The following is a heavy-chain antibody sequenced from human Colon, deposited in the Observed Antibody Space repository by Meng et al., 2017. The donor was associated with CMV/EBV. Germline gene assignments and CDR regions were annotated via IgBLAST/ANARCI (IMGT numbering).Heavy chain of an antibody. J-gene: IGHJ3*02. D-gene: IGHD3-16*01. CDR1: GYTLTDYY. CDR2: IIPDSGDT. CDR3: ARDGGQTGKNTFDI. Sequence: QVQLVQSGAEVKKPGASVTVSCKASGYTLTDYYIHWVRQAPGQGLEWVGWIIPDSGDTRFAQRFQGRVTMTRDTSINTVYMDLSNLRPDDTAVYYCARDGGQTGKNTFDIWGQGTMVTVSS. V-gene: IGHV1-2*02.